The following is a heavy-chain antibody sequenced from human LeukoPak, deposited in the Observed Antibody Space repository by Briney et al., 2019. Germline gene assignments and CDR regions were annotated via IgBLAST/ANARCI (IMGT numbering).Heavy chain of an antibody. CDR2: IYHSGST. J-gene: IGHJ4*02. Sequence: PSETLSLTCAVSGGSISSGGYSWSWIRQPPGKGLEWIGYIYHSGSTYYNPSLKSRVTISVDTSKNQFSLKLSSVTAADTAVYCCAREESGDTARDYWGQGTLVTVSS. V-gene: IGHV4-30-2*01. CDR3: AREESGDTARDY. CDR1: GGSISSGGYS. D-gene: IGHD5-18*01.